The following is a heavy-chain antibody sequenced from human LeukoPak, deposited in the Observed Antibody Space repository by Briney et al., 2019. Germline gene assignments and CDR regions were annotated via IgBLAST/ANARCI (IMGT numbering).Heavy chain of an antibody. D-gene: IGHD5-18*01. CDR1: GYTFTGYY. J-gene: IGHJ6*02. CDR2: INPNSGGT. V-gene: IGHV1-2*02. Sequence: GASVKVSCKASGYTFTGYYMHWVRQAPGQGLEWMGWINPNSGGTNYAQKSQGRVTMTRDTSISTAYMELSRLRSDDTAVYYCARTAMGNYYYYYGMDVWGQGSTVTVSS. CDR3: ARTAMGNYYYYYGMDV.